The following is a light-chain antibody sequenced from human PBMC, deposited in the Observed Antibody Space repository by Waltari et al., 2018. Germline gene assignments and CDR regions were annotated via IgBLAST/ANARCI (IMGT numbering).Light chain of an antibody. CDR2: VNSDGSH. CDR3: QTGGHGTWV. J-gene: IGLJ3*02. CDR1: SGYSSNV. V-gene: IGLV4-69*01. Sequence: LVLTQSPSASASLGASVKLTCTLSSGYSSNVIAWLQQQPGKGPRYLMKVNSDGSHRKGDDIPDRFSASKSGTECQLTISSLQSEDEADYFCQTGGHGTWVFGGRTKLTVL.